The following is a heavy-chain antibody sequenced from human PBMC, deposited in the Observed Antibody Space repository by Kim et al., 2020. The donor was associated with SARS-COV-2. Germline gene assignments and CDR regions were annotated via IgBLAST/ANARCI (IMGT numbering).Heavy chain of an antibody. CDR1: GYSFTTYD. CDR2: MNPNSGKT. J-gene: IGHJ4*02. D-gene: IGHD3-3*01. V-gene: IGHV1-8*01. Sequence: ASVKVSCKASGYSFTTYDINWVRQAPGQGLEWVGWMNPNSGKTGYAQKYQGRVTMTRNTSIRTAYMELSSLKSEDTALYYCARGLSGPYDLGKSFDSWGQGTLVTVSS. CDR3: ARGLSGPYDLGKSFDS.